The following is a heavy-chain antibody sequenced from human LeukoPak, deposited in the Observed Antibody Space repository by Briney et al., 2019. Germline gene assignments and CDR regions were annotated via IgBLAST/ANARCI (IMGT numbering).Heavy chain of an antibody. J-gene: IGHJ5*02. CDR3: ATDRALGSRAGWGYWFDP. V-gene: IGHV4-61*02. CDR1: GGSISSASYY. CDR2: IYASGST. Sequence: NASETLSLTCTVSGGSISSASYYWSWIRQPAGKGLQWIGRIYASGSTNYNPSLKSRVTISIDTSKNQFSLKLRSVTAADTAVYYCATDRALGSRAGWGYWFDPWGQGTLVTVSS. D-gene: IGHD3-16*01.